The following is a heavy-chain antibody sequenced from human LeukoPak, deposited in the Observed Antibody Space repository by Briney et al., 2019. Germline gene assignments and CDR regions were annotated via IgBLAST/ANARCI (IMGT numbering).Heavy chain of an antibody. CDR1: GFTFSSYS. CDR3: AREFAGSASRAGY. CDR2: MSVSSGLI. D-gene: IGHD2-15*01. J-gene: IGHJ4*02. V-gene: IGHV3-21*01. Sequence: GESLRLSCAASGFTFSSYSMNWVRQAPGKGLEWVSSMSVSSGLIYYADSVKGRFTISRDNAKSSLYLQMNRLRVEDTAVYYCAREFAGSASRAGYWGQGTLVTVSS.